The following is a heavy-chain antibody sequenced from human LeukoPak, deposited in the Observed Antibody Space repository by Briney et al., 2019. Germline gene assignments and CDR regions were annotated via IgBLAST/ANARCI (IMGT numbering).Heavy chain of an antibody. D-gene: IGHD3-3*01. V-gene: IGHV1-2*06. CDR2: INPNSGGT. J-gene: IGHJ4*02. CDR3: ARCAIFGVDFDY. CDR1: GYIFTDYY. Sequence: ASVKVSCKASGYIFTDYYMHWVRQAPGQELGWMGRINPNSGGTNYAQKFQGRVTMTRDTSISTAYMELSRLRSDDTAVYYRARCAIFGVDFDYWGQGTLVTVSS.